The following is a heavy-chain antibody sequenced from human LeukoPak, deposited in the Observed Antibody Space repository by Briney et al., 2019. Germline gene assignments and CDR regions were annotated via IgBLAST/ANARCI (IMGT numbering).Heavy chain of an antibody. CDR3: ARGYCGSTSRNKRYYYYGMDV. CDR2: INHSGST. CDR1: GVSFSGYY. V-gene: IGHV4-34*01. Sequence: PSETLSLTCAVYGVSFSGYYWSWIRQPPGKGLEWIGEINHSGSTNYNPSLKSRVTISVDTSKNQFSLKLSSVTAADTAVYYCARGYCGSTSRNKRYYYYGMDVWGQGTTVTVSS. D-gene: IGHD2-2*02. J-gene: IGHJ6*02.